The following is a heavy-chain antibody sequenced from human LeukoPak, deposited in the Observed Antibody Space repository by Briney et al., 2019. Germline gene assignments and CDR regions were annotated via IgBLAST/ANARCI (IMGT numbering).Heavy chain of an antibody. V-gene: IGHV3-7*01. CDR1: GFTLSSYW. D-gene: IGHD1/OR15-1a*01. Sequence: GGSLRLSCAASGFTLSSYWMSWVRQAPGKGLEWVASIKQDGSEKYYVDSVKGRFTISRDNAKNSLYLQMNSLRDEDTAVYYCARDQGVSGPRDYWGQGILVTVSS. CDR2: IKQDGSEK. J-gene: IGHJ4*02. CDR3: ARDQGVSGPRDY.